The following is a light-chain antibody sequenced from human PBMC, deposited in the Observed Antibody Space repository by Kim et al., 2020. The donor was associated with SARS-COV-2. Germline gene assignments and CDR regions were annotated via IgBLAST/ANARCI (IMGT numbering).Light chain of an antibody. V-gene: IGKV3-11*01. J-gene: IGKJ2*01. CDR1: QSVSSY. Sequence: SLSPGDRPPLSCRASQSVSSYLAWYQQKPGQAPRLLIYDASNRATGIPARFSGSGSGTDFTLTISSLEPEDFAVYYCQQRSNWRYTFGQGTKLEI. CDR2: DAS. CDR3: QQRSNWRYT.